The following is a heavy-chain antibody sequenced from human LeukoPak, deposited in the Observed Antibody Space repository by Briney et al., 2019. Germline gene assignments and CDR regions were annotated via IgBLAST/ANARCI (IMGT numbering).Heavy chain of an antibody. J-gene: IGHJ6*02. CDR1: GGSISSSIYY. Sequence: SETLSLTCTVSGGSISSSIYYWGWIRQPPGKGLELIGHVYYTGSAYFNPSLKSRVTMSVDTSKNQFSLRLSSVTAADTAVYYCARHSSDFWSGYYTNYYGVDVWGRGATVSVSS. D-gene: IGHD3-3*01. CDR2: VYYTGSA. V-gene: IGHV4-39*01. CDR3: ARHSSDFWSGYYTNYYGVDV.